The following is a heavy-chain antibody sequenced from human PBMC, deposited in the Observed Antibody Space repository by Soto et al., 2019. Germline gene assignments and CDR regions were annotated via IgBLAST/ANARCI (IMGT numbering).Heavy chain of an antibody. J-gene: IGHJ5*02. V-gene: IGHV1-2*02. D-gene: IGHD3-16*01. CDR1: GYTFTDYY. CDR2: INPNVGGT. Sequence: QVPLVQSGAEVKKPGASVYVSCKASGYTFTDYYVHWVRQAPGQGLEWMGWINPNVGGTNYARKFQGRVTMTRDTSISTVYMKLTRLSPDDTAIYYCARGGRDVPRIPYDTWGQGTRVTVSS. CDR3: ARGGRDVPRIPYDT.